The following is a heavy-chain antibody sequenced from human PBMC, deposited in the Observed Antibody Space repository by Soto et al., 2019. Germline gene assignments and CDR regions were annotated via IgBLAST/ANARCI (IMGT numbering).Heavy chain of an antibody. CDR1: GFTFSSYA. J-gene: IGHJ4*02. D-gene: IGHD1-26*01. Sequence: GGSLRLSCAASGFTFSSYAMSWVRQAPGKGLEWVSTISGSGGSTYYADSVKGRFTISRDSSQNTLYLQMISLRADDTAVYYCAKSYGSYYNFDDWGQGTLVTVSS. CDR2: ISGSGGST. CDR3: AKSYGSYYNFDD. V-gene: IGHV3-23*01.